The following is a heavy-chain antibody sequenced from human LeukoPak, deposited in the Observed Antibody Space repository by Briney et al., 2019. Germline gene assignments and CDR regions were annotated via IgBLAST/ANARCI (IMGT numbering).Heavy chain of an antibody. CDR3: AGVDFGVVPDYYYYYYMDV. Sequence: PSETLSLTCTVSGGSISSYYWSWIRQPAGKGLEWIGRIYTSGSTNYNPSLKSRVTMSVDTSKNQFSLKLSSVTAADTAVYYCAGVDFGVVPDYYYYYYMDVWGKGTTVTVSS. D-gene: IGHD3-3*01. V-gene: IGHV4-4*07. CDR2: IYTSGST. J-gene: IGHJ6*03. CDR1: GGSISSYY.